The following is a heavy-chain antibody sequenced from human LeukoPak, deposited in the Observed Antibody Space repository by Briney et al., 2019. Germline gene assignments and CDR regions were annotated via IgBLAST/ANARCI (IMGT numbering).Heavy chain of an antibody. CDR2: ISAYNGNT. CDR3: AREVKAMATYYYYYGMDV. Sequence: GASVKVSCKASGYTFTSYGISWVRQAPGQGLEWVGWISAYNGNTNYAQKLQGRVTMNTDTSTSTAYMELRSLRSDDTAVYYCAREVKAMATYYYYYGMDVWGQGTTVTVSS. CDR1: GYTFTSYG. D-gene: IGHD5-18*01. V-gene: IGHV1-18*01. J-gene: IGHJ6*02.